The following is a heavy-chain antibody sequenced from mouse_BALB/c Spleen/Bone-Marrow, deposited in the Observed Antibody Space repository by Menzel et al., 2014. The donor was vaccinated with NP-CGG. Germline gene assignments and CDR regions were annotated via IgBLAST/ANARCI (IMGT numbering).Heavy chain of an antibody. Sequence: EVQLQQSGAELVKPGASVKLSCTASGFNIKDPYMPWVKPRPEQGLEWIGRIAPANGNTPYDPNFQGKATITADTSSNTAYLQLSSLTSEDTAVYYCARYDYGWYFYVWGAGTTVTVSS. D-gene: IGHD1-1*01. V-gene: IGHV14-3*02. CDR1: GFNIKDPY. J-gene: IGHJ1*01. CDR2: IAPANGNT. CDR3: ARYDYGWYFYV.